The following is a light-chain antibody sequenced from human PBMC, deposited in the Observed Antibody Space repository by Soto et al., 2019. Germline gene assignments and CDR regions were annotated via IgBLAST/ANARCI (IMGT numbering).Light chain of an antibody. J-gene: IGKJ1*01. Sequence: DIVSAQSPGTLSLSPGERATLSYRAGQSVSSNYFAWYQQKPGQAPRLLIYGASSRATGIPDRFSGSGSGTDFTLTIRRLEPEDFAVYYCQQYGSSYPWTFGQGTKVDI. V-gene: IGKV3-20*01. CDR2: GAS. CDR3: QQYGSSYPWT. CDR1: QSVSSNY.